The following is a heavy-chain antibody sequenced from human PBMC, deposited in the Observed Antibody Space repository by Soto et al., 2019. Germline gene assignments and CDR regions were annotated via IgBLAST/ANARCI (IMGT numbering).Heavy chain of an antibody. J-gene: IGHJ4*02. V-gene: IGHV4-59*01. CDR3: ARAGSSWYDAIDY. CDR2: IYYTGGT. CDR1: GGSINNYF. Sequence: PSETLSLTCTVSGGSINNYFWSWIRQPPGKGLEWIGYIYYTGGTNYNPSLKSRVTISIDTSKKQFSLSLTSVTAADTAVYFCARAGSSWYDAIDYWGRGTLVTVSS. D-gene: IGHD6-13*01.